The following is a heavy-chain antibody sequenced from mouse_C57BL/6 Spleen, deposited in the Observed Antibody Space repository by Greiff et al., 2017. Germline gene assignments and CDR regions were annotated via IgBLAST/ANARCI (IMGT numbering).Heavy chain of an antibody. CDR1: GYSFTDYN. CDR2: INPNYGTN. J-gene: IGHJ4*01. CDR3: APEVYSNPLAMDY. D-gene: IGHD2-5*01. V-gene: IGHV1-39*01. Sequence: VQLQQSGPELVKPGASVKISCKASGYSFTDYNMNWVKQSNGKSLEWIGVINPNYGTNSYNQKFKGKATLTVDQSSSTAYMQLNSLTSEDSAVYYCAPEVYSNPLAMDYWGQGTSVTVSS.